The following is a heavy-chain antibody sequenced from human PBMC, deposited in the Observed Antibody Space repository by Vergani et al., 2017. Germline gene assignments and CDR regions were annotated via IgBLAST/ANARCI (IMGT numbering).Heavy chain of an antibody. CDR3: ARVPLTGMGIAFDI. J-gene: IGHJ3*02. Sequence: QVQLQESGPGLVRPSETLSLTCSVSGTSVSSGTHYWNWIRQPADKTLEWIGRIYTSGSTDYNPTLRSRITLSLVRSTNQVSLKVSSVTAADTAVYYCARVPLTGMGIAFDIWGKGTMVTVSS. CDR2: IYTSGST. CDR1: GTSVSSGTHY. D-gene: IGHD7-27*01. V-gene: IGHV4-61*02.